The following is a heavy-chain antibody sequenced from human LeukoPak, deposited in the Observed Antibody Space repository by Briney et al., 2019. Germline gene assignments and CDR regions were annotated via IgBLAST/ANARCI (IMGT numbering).Heavy chain of an antibody. J-gene: IGHJ5*02. Sequence: ASVKVSCKASGYTFPGYYMHWVRQAPGQGLEWMGRINPNSGGTNYAQKFQGRVTMTRDTSISTAYMELSRLRSDDTAVYYCARDRTMVRGAIGSWGQGTLVTVSS. CDR3: ARDRTMVRGAIGS. CDR2: INPNSGGT. V-gene: IGHV1-2*06. D-gene: IGHD3-10*01. CDR1: GYTFPGYY.